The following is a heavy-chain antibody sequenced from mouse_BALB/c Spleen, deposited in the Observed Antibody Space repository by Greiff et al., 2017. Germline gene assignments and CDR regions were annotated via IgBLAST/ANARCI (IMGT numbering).Heavy chain of an antibody. Sequence: EVKLQESGPELVKPGASVKISCKASGYSFTGYYMHWVKQSHVKSLEWIGRINPYNGATSYNQNFKDKASLTVDKSSSTAYMELHSLTSEDSAVYYCARLYGNYWFAYWGQGTLVTVSA. CDR2: INPYNGAT. CDR3: ARLYGNYWFAY. V-gene: IGHV1-31*01. CDR1: GYSFTGYY. D-gene: IGHD2-10*02. J-gene: IGHJ3*01.